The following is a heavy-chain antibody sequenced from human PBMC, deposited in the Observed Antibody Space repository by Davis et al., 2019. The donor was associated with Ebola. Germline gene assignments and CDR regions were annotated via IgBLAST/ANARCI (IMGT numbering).Heavy chain of an antibody. CDR2: IWYDGSNK. CDR3: AKMHDYADNWFFDL. CDR1: GFTFNIFD. D-gene: IGHD4-17*01. V-gene: IGHV3-30*02. Sequence: GESLKISCAASGFTFNIFDMHWVRQAPGKGLEWVAVIWYDGSNKYYADSVKGRFTVSRDNSKNTLYLQMSGLRTEDTAVYRCAKMHDYADNWFFDLWGRGTLVTVSS. J-gene: IGHJ2*01.